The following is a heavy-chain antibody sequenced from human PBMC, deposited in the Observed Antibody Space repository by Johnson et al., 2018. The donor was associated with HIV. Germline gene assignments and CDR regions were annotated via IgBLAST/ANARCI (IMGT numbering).Heavy chain of an antibody. CDR2: IKSKTDGGTT. Sequence: VQLVESGGGLVQPGGSLRLSCAASGFTFSNAWMSWVRQAPGKGLEWVGRIKSKTDGGTTDYAAPVKGRFTISRDDSKNTLYRQMNSLKTEDTAVYYCTTGLTMFRVVILDAFDIWGQGTMVTVSS. CDR1: GFTFSNAW. J-gene: IGHJ3*02. CDR3: TTGLTMFRVVILDAFDI. D-gene: IGHD3-3*01. V-gene: IGHV3-15*01.